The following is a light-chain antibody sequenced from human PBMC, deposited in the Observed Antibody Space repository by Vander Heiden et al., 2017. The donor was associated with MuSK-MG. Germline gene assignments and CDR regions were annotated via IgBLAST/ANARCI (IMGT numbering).Light chain of an antibody. CDR1: ESVSSSF. J-gene: IGKJ1*01. CDR2: GAS. Sequence: IVLPQSPATLSLSPGERATLSCRASESVSSSFLAWYQQKPGQAPRLLIYGASSRATGIPDRFSGSGSGTDFTLTISRLEPEDFAVYYCQQDGSLPRTFGQGTKVEI. CDR3: QQDGSLPRT. V-gene: IGKV3-20*01.